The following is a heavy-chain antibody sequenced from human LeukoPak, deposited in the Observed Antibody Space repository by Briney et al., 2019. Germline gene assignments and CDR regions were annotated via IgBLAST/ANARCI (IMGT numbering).Heavy chain of an antibody. CDR3: AMEGSSPGTALDH. CDR1: GFTFSSYG. D-gene: IGHD1-1*01. Sequence: GGSLRLSCAGSGFTFSSYGFHWVPRAPGKGLDWLAVVSHDGSNKYYADSVKGRFTISRDNSKNTLYLQMNSLRDEDTAVYYCAMEGSSPGTALDHWGQGTLVSVSS. CDR2: VSHDGSNK. J-gene: IGHJ4*02. V-gene: IGHV3-30*03.